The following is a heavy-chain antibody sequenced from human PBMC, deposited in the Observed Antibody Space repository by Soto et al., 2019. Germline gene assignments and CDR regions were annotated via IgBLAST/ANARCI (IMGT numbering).Heavy chain of an antibody. D-gene: IGHD6-19*01. J-gene: IGHJ6*02. CDR3: ARDVNNGWPHYYNYGMDV. CDR1: GFTFNTYG. CDR2: IWSDGNNK. V-gene: IGHV3-33*01. Sequence: QVQLVESGGGVVQPGRSLRLSCEASGFTFNTYGMHWVRQAPGKGLEWVAIIWSDGNNKYYKDSVKGRFTISRDNSNNTLYLQMDRLRVEDTALYYCARDVNNGWPHYYNYGMDVWGQGTTVTVSS.